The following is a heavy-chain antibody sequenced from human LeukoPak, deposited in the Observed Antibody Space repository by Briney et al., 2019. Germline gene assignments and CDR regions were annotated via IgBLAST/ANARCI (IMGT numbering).Heavy chain of an antibody. CDR2: ISTYNGNT. Sequence: ASVKVSCKASGYTFISHGINWVRQAPGQGLEWMGWISTYNGNTNFAQKLQDRVTMTTDTSTSTAYMELRSLRSDDTAVYYCARGYSYGSDYYYGMDVWGQGTTVTVSS. V-gene: IGHV1-18*01. D-gene: IGHD5-18*01. J-gene: IGHJ6*02. CDR1: GYTFISHG. CDR3: ARGYSYGSDYYYGMDV.